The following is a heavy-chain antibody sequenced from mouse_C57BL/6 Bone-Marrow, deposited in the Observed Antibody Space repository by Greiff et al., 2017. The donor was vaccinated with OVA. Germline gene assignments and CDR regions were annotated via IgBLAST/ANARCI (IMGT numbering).Heavy chain of an antibody. D-gene: IGHD2-12*01. V-gene: IGHV14-4*01. CDR3: TNYIWYFDV. CDR2: IDPENGDT. J-gene: IGHJ1*03. Sequence: EVQLQQSGAELVRPGASVKLSCTASGFNIKDDYMHWVKQRPEQGLEWIGWIDPENGDTEYASKFQGKATITADTSSNTAYLQLSSLTSEDTAVYYCTNYIWYFDVWGTGTTVTVSS. CDR1: GFNIKDDY.